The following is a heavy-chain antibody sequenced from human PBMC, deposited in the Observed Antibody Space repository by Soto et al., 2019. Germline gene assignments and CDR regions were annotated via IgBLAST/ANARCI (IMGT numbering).Heavy chain of an antibody. J-gene: IGHJ6*03. V-gene: IGHV4-59*01. CDR2: IYNSGST. CDR1: GGSISSYY. D-gene: IGHD3-22*01. CDR3: ARGGHYYENSGYFEGTCYYYMDV. Sequence: SETLSLTCTVSGGSISSYYWSWIRQPPGKGQEWIGYIYNSGSTNDNPSLKSRVTISVDTSKNQFSLKLSSVTAADTAMYYCARGGHYYENSGYFEGTCYYYMDVWGKGTPVTVSS.